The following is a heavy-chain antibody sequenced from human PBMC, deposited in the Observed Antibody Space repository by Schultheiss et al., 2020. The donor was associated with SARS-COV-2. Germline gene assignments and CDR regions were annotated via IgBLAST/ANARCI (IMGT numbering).Heavy chain of an antibody. CDR3: ARAGTSIASTDGMDV. D-gene: IGHD6-6*01. J-gene: IGHJ6*02. Sequence: GGSLRLSCAASGFTFSDYYMSWIRQAPGKGLEWVSYISSSSSYTNYADSVKGRFTISRDNAKNSLYLQMNSLRAEDTAVYYCARAGTSIASTDGMDVWGQGTTVTVSS. CDR2: ISSSSSYT. V-gene: IGHV3-11*06. CDR1: GFTFSDYY.